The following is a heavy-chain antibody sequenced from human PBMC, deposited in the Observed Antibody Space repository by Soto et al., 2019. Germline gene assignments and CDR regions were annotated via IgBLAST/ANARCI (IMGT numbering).Heavy chain of an antibody. J-gene: IGHJ3*02. CDR2: IYYTGST. CDR1: GGSISAYY. CDR3: ARHRLAVAGTSQDALDI. V-gene: IGHV4-59*01. D-gene: IGHD6-19*01. Sequence: QVQLQESGPGLVKPSETLSLTCTVAGGSISAYYWSWIRQPPGKGLEWIGYIYYTGSTNYNPSLNSRVTVSVDTSNKHFSLKVTSVTAADTAVYYCARHRLAVAGTSQDALDIWGQGTMVTVSS.